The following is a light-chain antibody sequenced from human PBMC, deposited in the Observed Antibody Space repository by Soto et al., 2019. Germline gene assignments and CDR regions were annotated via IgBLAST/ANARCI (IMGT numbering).Light chain of an antibody. CDR2: DVS. Sequence: QSALTQPASVSGSPGQSITISCTGTSSDVGAYNYVSWYQQHPGKAPKLMIYDVSSRPSGVSNRFSGSKSGNTASLTISGLQAEDEADYYCRSYTSGSTYVFGTGTKVTVL. J-gene: IGLJ1*01. CDR1: SSDVGAYNY. CDR3: RSYTSGSTYV. V-gene: IGLV2-14*03.